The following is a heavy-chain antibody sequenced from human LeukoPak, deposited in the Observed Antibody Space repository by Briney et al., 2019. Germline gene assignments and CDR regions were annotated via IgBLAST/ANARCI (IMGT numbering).Heavy chain of an antibody. V-gene: IGHV4-39*02. CDR1: GGSISSSSYY. J-gene: IGHJ4*02. CDR2: IYYSGST. Sequence: SETLSLTCTVSGGSISSSSYYWGWIRQPPGKGLEWIGSIYYSGSTYYNPSLKSRVTISVDTSKNQFSLKLSSVTAADTAVYYCARDQSGWYRGGTFDYWGQGTLVTVSS. CDR3: ARDQSGWYRGGTFDY. D-gene: IGHD6-19*01.